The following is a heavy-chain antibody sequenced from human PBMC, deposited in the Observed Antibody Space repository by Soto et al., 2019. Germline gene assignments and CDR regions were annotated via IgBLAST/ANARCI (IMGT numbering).Heavy chain of an antibody. CDR3: AKAYGDYECDY. CDR2: ISSSGGST. Sequence: EVQLLESGGGLVQPGGSLRLSCAASEFSFNRYAMNWVRQAPGKGLEWVSAISSSGGSTYYADSVKGRFTISRDNSKNTLYLQMNSLRAEDTAVYYCAKAYGDYECDYWGQGTLVTVSS. V-gene: IGHV3-23*01. D-gene: IGHD4-17*01. J-gene: IGHJ4*02. CDR1: EFSFNRYA.